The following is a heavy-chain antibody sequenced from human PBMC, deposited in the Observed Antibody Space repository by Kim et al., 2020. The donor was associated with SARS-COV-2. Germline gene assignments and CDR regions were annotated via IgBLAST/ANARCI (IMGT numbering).Heavy chain of an antibody. CDR1: GYTFTGYY. CDR2: INPNSGGT. CDR3: AREGGDYSKDIPQPGGMDV. V-gene: IGHV1-2*02. Sequence: ASVKVSCKASGYTFTGYYMHWVRQAPGQGLEWMGWINPNSGGTNYAQKFQGRVTMTRDTSISTAYMELSRLRSDDTAVYYCAREGGDYSKDIPQPGGMDVWGQGTTVTVSS. D-gene: IGHD4-4*01. J-gene: IGHJ6*02.